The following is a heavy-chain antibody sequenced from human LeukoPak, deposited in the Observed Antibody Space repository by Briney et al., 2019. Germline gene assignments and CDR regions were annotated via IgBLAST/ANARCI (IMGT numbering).Heavy chain of an antibody. CDR3: AREFKGSGKSSFDN. J-gene: IGHJ4*02. CDR1: GGTFSSYA. CDR2: IIPIFGTA. D-gene: IGHD3-10*01. Sequence: ASVKVSCKASGGTFSSYAISWVRQAPGQGLEWMGRIIPIFGTANYAQKFQGRVTITTDESTSTAYMELSSLRSEDTAVYYCAREFKGSGKSSFDNWGQGTLVTVSS. V-gene: IGHV1-69*05.